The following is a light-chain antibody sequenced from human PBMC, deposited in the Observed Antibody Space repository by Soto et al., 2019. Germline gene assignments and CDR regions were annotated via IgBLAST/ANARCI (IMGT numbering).Light chain of an antibody. CDR2: ANT. CDR1: SSNIGAGFD. J-gene: IGLJ1*01. CDR3: QSYDSRLSEYV. V-gene: IGLV1-40*01. Sequence: QSVLTQPPSVSGAPGQGVTISCTGSSSNIGAGFDVHWYQQLPGTAPRLLINANTNRPSGVPDRFSSSKSGTSASLAITGLQAEDEGDYFCQSYDSRLSEYVFGTGTKLTVL.